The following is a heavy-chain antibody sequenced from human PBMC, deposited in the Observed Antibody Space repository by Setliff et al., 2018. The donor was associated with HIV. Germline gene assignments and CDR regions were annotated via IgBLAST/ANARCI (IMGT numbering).Heavy chain of an antibody. CDR1: GYTFSNYD. V-gene: IGHV1-8*01. J-gene: IGHJ3*02. CDR2: MNPNSGNT. D-gene: IGHD5-12*01. CDR3: ARAEKERWLQFGDAFDI. Sequence: ASVKVSCKASGYTFSNYDINWVRQATGQGLEWVGWMNPNSGNTGNAQKFQGRVTLTRNTSISTAYMELSSLRSEDTAVYYCARAEKERWLQFGDAFDIWGQGQWSPSPQ.